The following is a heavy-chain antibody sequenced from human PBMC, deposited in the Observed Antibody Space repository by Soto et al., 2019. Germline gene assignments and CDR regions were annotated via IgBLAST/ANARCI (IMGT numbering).Heavy chain of an antibody. V-gene: IGHV3-7*03. CDR3: ATDPGNYFYYGMDV. CDR2: INEDGSEK. Sequence: DVLLVESGGGLVEPGGSLRLSCEASGFTFSSYWLTWVRNAPGKGLEWVANINEDGSEKYYVDSVKGRFTISRDHAKNSLFLQMNSLRAEDTAVYYCATDPGNYFYYGMDVWGQGTTVTVSS. CDR1: GFTFSSYW. J-gene: IGHJ6*02.